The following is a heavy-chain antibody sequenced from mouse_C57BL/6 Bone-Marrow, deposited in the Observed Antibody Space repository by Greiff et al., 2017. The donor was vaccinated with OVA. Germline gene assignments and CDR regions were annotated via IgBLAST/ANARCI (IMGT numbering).Heavy chain of an antibody. V-gene: IGHV14-4*01. CDR1: GFNIKDDY. D-gene: IGHD1-1*01. CDR2: IDPENGDT. Sequence: EVKLMESGAELVRPGASVKLSCTASGFNIKDDYMHWVKQRPEQGLEWIGWIDPENGDTEYASKFQGKATITADTSSNTAYLQRSSLTSEDTAVYYCTTITTVVAPHFDYWGQGTTLTVSS. CDR3: TTITTVVAPHFDY. J-gene: IGHJ2*01.